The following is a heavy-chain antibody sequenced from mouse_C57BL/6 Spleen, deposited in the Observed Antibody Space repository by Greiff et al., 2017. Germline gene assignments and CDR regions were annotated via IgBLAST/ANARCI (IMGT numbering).Heavy chain of an antibody. CDR3: ARARYGYDWYFDV. CDR2: ISYDGSN. D-gene: IGHD2-2*01. CDR1: GYSITSGYY. J-gene: IGHJ1*03. V-gene: IGHV3-6*01. Sequence: VQLQQSGPGLAKPSQSLSLTCSVTGYSITSGYYWNWIRQFPGNKLEWMGYISYDGSNNYNPSLKNRISITRDTSKNQFFLKLNSVTTEDTATYYCARARYGYDWYFDVWGTGTTVTVSS.